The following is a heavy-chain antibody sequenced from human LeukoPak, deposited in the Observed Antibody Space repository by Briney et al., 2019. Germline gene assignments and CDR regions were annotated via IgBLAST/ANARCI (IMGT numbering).Heavy chain of an antibody. D-gene: IGHD1-20*01. J-gene: IGHJ4*02. Sequence: GGSLRLSYAASGFTFSSYAMHWVRQAPGKGLEWVAVISYDGSNKYYADSVKGRFTISRDNSKNTLYLQMNSLRAEDTAVYYCASVLTGTTSDYWGQGTLVTVSS. CDR2: ISYDGSNK. V-gene: IGHV3-30-3*01. CDR1: GFTFSSYA. CDR3: ASVLTGTTSDY.